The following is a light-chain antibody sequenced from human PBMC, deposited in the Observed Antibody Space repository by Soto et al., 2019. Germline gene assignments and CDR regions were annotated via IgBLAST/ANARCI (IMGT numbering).Light chain of an antibody. CDR2: GAS. J-gene: IGKJ3*01. V-gene: IGKV3D-20*02. Sequence: EIVLPQSPGTLSLSPGERATLSCRASQSVSSSYLAWYQQKPGQAPRLLIYGASSRATGIPDRFSGSGSGTDFTLTISSLEPEDFAVYYCQQRSNWPSFGPGTKVDIK. CDR1: QSVSSSY. CDR3: QQRSNWPS.